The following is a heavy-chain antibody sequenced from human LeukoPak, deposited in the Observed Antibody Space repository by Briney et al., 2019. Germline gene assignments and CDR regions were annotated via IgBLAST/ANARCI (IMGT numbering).Heavy chain of an antibody. J-gene: IGHJ5*02. V-gene: IGHV3-21*04. CDR3: ARVAGWHWFDP. Sequence: GGSLRLSCAASVFTFSSYSMNWVRQAPGKGLEWVSSISGSSSYIYYADSVKGRFTISRDNSKNTVYLQMNNMRVDDTAVYCCARVAGWHWFDPWGQGTLVTVSS. CDR2: ISGSSSYI. CDR1: VFTFSSYS. D-gene: IGHD6-19*01.